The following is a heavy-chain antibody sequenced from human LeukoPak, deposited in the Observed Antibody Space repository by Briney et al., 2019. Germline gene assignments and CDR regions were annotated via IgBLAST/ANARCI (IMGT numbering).Heavy chain of an antibody. CDR1: GYTFTGSY. CDR3: ARALMTTVVTTSGGDI. Sequence: ASVKVSCKASGYTFTGSYMHWVRQAPGQGLEWMGWINPNSGDTNYAQKFQGRVTMTRDTSISTAYMELSRLRSDDTAVYYCARALMTTVVTTSGGDIWGQGTMVTVSS. J-gene: IGHJ3*02. V-gene: IGHV1-2*02. D-gene: IGHD4-23*01. CDR2: INPNSGDT.